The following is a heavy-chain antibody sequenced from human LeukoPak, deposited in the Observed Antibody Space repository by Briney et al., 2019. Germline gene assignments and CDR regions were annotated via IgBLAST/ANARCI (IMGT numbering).Heavy chain of an antibody. V-gene: IGHV5-10-1*01. Sequence: GESLRISCKGSGYSFTSYWISWVRQMPGKGLEWMGRIDPSDSYTNYSPSFQGHVTISADKSISTAYLQWSSLKASDTAMYYCARHEKHYDFWSGYYNGYYYYGMDVWGQGTTVTVSS. CDR1: GYSFTSYW. CDR2: IDPSDSYT. D-gene: IGHD3-3*01. CDR3: ARHEKHYDFWSGYYNGYYYYGMDV. J-gene: IGHJ6*02.